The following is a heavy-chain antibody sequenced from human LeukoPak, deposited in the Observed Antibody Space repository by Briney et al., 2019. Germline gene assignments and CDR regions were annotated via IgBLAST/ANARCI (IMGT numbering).Heavy chain of an antibody. V-gene: IGHV4-31*03. D-gene: IGHD1-1*01. CDR3: ARVRARYNLDY. J-gene: IGHJ4*02. CDR2: IYYSGST. Sequence: SETLSLTCTVSGGSISSGGYYWSWIRQHPGKGLEWIGYIYYSGSTYYNPPLKSRVTISVDTSKNQFSLKLSSVTAADTAVYYCARVRARYNLDYWGQGTLVTVSS. CDR1: GGSISSGGYY.